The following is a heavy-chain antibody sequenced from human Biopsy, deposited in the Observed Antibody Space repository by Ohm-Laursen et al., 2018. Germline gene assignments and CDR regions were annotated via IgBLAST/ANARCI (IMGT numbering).Heavy chain of an antibody. Sequence: TLSLTCSVSGASVKTSGYFWAWIRQRPGKGLEWIGYISYNERTHYNPSLTSRLAISFDTSNNRISLQLRSVCVADTAVYYCVREPKTGTAEAWYFDLWGRGSPVTVPS. D-gene: IGHD3-9*01. CDR2: ISYNERT. V-gene: IGHV4-31*03. J-gene: IGHJ2*01. CDR3: VREPKTGTAEAWYFDL. CDR1: GASVKTSGYF.